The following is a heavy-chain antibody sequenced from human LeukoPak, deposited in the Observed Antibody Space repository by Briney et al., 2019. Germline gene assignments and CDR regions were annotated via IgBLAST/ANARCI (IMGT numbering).Heavy chain of an antibody. CDR2: IYYSGST. CDR1: DDSISSYSYY. CDR3: ARGRYYFDY. J-gene: IGHJ4*02. V-gene: IGHV4-39*07. Sequence: SETLSLTCTVSDDSISSYSYYWGWIRQPPGKGLEWIGTIYYSGSTYYNPSLKSRVTISVDTSKNQFSLKLSSVTAADTAVYYCARGRYYFDYWGQGTLVTVSS.